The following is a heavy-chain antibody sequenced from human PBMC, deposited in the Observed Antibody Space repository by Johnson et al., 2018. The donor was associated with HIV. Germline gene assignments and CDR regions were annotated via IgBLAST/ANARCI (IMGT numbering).Heavy chain of an antibody. CDR1: GFTFSSYG. Sequence: QVQLVESGGGVVQPGRSLRLSCAASGFTFSSYGMHWVRQAPGKGLEWVAVIYDDGSNRYYADSVKGRFPISRDNSKNTLYLQMNSLRAEDTAIYYCVRGRISMTVVDLRGGAFDIWGQGTTVTVSS. CDR2: IYDDGSNR. D-gene: IGHD3-22*01. V-gene: IGHV3-30*03. CDR3: VRGRISMTVVDLRGGAFDI. J-gene: IGHJ3*02.